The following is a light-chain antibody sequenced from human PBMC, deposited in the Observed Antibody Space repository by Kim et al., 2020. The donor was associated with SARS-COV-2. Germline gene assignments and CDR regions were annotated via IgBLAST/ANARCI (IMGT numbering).Light chain of an antibody. CDR2: AAS. CDR3: QQSHTAPLLT. V-gene: IGKV1-39*01. CDR1: QSISTY. Sequence: DIQMTQSPSSLAPSVGDRVTIACRASQSISTYLNWYQQKPGKAPKLLIYAASTLQSGVPARFSGSGSGTDFTLTISSLQPEDFATYYCQQSHTAPLLTFGGGTKVDIK. J-gene: IGKJ4*02.